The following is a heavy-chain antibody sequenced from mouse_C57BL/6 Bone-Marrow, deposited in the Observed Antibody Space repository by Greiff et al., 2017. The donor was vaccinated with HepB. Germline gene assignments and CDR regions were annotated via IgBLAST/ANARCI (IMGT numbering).Heavy chain of an antibody. Sequence: EVQLQQSGGGLVQPGESLKLSCESNEYEFPSHDMSWVRKTPEKRLELVAAINSDGGSTYYPDTMERRFIISRDNTKKTLYLQMSSLRSEDTALYYCASYGNYGYFDVWGTGTTVTVSS. J-gene: IGHJ1*03. V-gene: IGHV5-2*01. CDR2: INSDGGST. CDR3: ASYGNYGYFDV. D-gene: IGHD2-1*01. CDR1: EYEFPSHD.